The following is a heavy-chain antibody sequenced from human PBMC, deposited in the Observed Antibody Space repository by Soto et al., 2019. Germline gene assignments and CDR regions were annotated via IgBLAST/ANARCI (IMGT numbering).Heavy chain of an antibody. D-gene: IGHD3-16*02. CDR2: INAGNGNT. CDR3: ATPSTYYDYIWGSYPLGY. CDR1: GYTFTSYA. V-gene: IGHV1-3*01. Sequence: ASVKVSCKASGYTFTSYAMHWVRQAPGQRLEWMGWINAGNGNTKYSQKFQGRVTITRDTSASTAYMELSSLRSGDTAVYYCATPSTYYDYIWGSYPLGYWGQGTLVTVSS. J-gene: IGHJ4*02.